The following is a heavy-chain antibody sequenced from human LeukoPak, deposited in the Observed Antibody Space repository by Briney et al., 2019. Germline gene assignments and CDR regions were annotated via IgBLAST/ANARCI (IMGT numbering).Heavy chain of an antibody. CDR2: VKHDGSEK. CDR3: ARGGGLDV. J-gene: IGHJ6*02. Sequence: GGSLRLSCAVSGLTFSTYWMSWVRQAPGQGLEWVANVKHDGSEKYYVDSVKGRFTISRDNAKNSLYLQMSNLRAEDTAVYFCARGGGLDVWGQGATVTVSS. V-gene: IGHV3-7*03. D-gene: IGHD3-16*01. CDR1: GLTFSTYW.